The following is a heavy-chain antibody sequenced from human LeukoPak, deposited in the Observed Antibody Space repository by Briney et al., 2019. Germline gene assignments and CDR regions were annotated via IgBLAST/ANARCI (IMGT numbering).Heavy chain of an antibody. J-gene: IGHJ3*02. V-gene: IGHV1-69*13. CDR3: ASPRRYCSSTSCYIGAFDI. CDR2: IIPIFGTA. CDR1: GGTFSSYA. D-gene: IGHD2-2*02. Sequence: GASVKVSCKASGGTFSSYAISWVRQAPGQGLEWMGGIIPIFGTANYAQKFQGRVTITADESTSTAYMELSSLRSEDTAVYYCASPRRYCSSTSCYIGAFDIWGQGTMVTVSS.